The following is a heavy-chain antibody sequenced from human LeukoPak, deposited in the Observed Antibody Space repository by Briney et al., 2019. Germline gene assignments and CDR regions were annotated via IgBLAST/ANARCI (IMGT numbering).Heavy chain of an antibody. CDR3: ARGRIQLWSQHFDY. CDR2: INHSGST. D-gene: IGHD5-18*01. CDR1: GGSFSGYY. J-gene: IGHJ4*02. V-gene: IGHV4-34*01. Sequence: SENLSLTCAVYGGSFSGYYWSWIRQPPGKGLEWIGEINHSGSTNYNPSLKSRVTISVDTSKNQFSLKLSSVTAADTAVYYCARGRIQLWSQHFDYWGQGTLVTVSS.